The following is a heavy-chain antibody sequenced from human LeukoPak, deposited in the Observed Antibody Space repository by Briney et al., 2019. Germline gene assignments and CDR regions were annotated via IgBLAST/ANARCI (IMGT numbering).Heavy chain of an antibody. V-gene: IGHV3-23*01. CDR1: GSTFSTYA. J-gene: IGHJ4*02. Sequence: PGGSLRLSCAASGSTFSTYAMSWVRQTPTKGLEWVSAIGDDGATTYYADSVKGRFTISRDNSKNTLYLQMNSLRAEDTAVYYCAKGVSGWPYYFDYWGRGTLVTVSS. CDR3: AKGVSGWPYYFDY. CDR2: IGDDGATT. D-gene: IGHD6-19*01.